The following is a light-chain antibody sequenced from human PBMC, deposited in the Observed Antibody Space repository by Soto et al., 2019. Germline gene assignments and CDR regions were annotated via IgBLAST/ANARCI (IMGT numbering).Light chain of an antibody. J-gene: IGKJ4*01. Sequence: EIVLTQSPGTLSLSPGERATLSCRASQSVPSNYLAWYQQKPGQAPRLLIYGASSRATGIPDRFSGSGSGTDFTLTISRLEPEDFAVYYCQQYGTSPSTFGGGTKVDIK. CDR2: GAS. V-gene: IGKV3-20*01. CDR1: QSVPSNY. CDR3: QQYGTSPST.